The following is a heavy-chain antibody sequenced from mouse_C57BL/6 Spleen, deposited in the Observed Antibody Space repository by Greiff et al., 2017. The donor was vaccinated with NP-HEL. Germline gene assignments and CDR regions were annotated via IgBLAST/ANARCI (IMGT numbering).Heavy chain of an antibody. V-gene: IGHV1-69*01. J-gene: IGHJ3*01. Sequence: QVQLQQSGAELVMPGASVKLSCKASGYTFTSYWMHWVKQRPGQGLEWIGEIDPSDSYTNYNQKFKGKSTLTVDKSSSTAYMQLSSLTSEDSAVYYCARSYDYDWFAYWGQGTLVTVSA. CDR2: IDPSDSYT. CDR3: ARSYDYDWFAY. CDR1: GYTFTSYW. D-gene: IGHD2-4*01.